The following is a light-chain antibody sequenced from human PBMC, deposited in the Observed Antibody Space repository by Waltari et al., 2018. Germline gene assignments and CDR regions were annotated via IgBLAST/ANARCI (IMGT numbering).Light chain of an antibody. V-gene: IGKV3-15*01. Sequence: ETVVIQSLATLSVSPGERVTLSCRTSQTIGRSLAWYQQKPGQAPRLVIYGASIRATGIPARFSGSGSETEFALTISGLQSEDFAVYYCQQYNNWPPGTFGQGTKVEI. J-gene: IGKJ1*01. CDR3: QQYNNWPPGT. CDR1: QTIGRS. CDR2: GAS.